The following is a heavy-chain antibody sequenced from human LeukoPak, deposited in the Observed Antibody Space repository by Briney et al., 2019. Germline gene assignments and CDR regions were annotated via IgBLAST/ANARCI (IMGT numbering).Heavy chain of an antibody. J-gene: IGHJ3*02. D-gene: IGHD4-17*01. Sequence: PSETLSLTCTVSGGSISSYYWSWIRQPPGKGLEWIGYIYYSGSTNYNPSLKSRVTISVDTSKNQFSLKLSSVTAADTAVYYCARATVTTGGGAFDIWGQGTMVTVSS. CDR2: IYYSGST. CDR1: GGSISSYY. V-gene: IGHV4-59*01. CDR3: ARATVTTGGGAFDI.